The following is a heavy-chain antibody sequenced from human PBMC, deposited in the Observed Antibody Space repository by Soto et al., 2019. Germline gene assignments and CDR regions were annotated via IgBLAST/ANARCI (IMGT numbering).Heavy chain of an antibody. CDR3: ARDRAVSARGSFDY. D-gene: IGHD6-19*01. V-gene: IGHV4-4*02. CDR1: GGPSRGLTW. Sequence: QVQLQESGPGLVGPSGTLSPTSPFSGGPSRGLTWGGGVRRPPGKGLGWIGEIYHSGATYYNPSLKSRVTISVDKSKNQFSLRLSSVTAADTAVYFCARDRAVSARGSFDYWGQGTLVTVSS. CDR2: IYHSGAT. J-gene: IGHJ4*02.